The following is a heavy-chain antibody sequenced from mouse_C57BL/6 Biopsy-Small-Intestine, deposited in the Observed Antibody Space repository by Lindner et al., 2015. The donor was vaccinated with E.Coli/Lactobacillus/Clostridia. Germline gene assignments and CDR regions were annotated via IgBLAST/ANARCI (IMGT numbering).Heavy chain of an antibody. CDR1: GYTFTGYW. V-gene: IGHV1-9*01. CDR2: ILPGSGST. Sequence: VQLQESGAELMKPGASVKLSCKATGYTFTGYWIEWVKQRPGHGLEWIGEILPGSGSTNYNEKFKAKATLTVDKSSSTAYMQLKSLTSEDSAVYYCARSYYDYLDYWGQGTTLTVSS. J-gene: IGHJ2*01. D-gene: IGHD2-4*01. CDR3: ARSYYDYLDY.